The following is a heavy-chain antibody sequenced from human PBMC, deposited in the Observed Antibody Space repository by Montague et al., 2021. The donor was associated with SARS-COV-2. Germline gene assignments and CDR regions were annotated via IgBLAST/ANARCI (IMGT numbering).Heavy chain of an antibody. D-gene: IGHD3-22*01. CDR1: GGSFSGYY. CDR2: INHSGST. Sequence: SETLSLTCAVYGGSFSGYYWSWIRQPPGKGLEWIGEINHSGSTNXNPSLKSQVTISVDTSKNQFSLKLSSVTAADTAVYYCARGPRITMIVVVITDIWFYHWGQGTLVTVSS. J-gene: IGHJ5*02. V-gene: IGHV4-34*01. CDR3: ARGPRITMIVVVITDIWFYH.